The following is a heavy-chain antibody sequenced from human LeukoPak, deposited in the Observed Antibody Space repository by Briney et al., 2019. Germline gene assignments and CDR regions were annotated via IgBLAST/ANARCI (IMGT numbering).Heavy chain of an antibody. D-gene: IGHD2-2*03. Sequence: PGGSLRLSCAASGFTFSSYWMHWVRQAPGKGLVWVSRINSDGSSTSYADSVKGRFTISRDNAKNTLYLQMNSLRAEDTAVYYCASLDIVVVPAANGGDAFDIWGQGTMVTVSS. CDR3: ASLDIVVVPAANGGDAFDI. CDR2: INSDGSST. J-gene: IGHJ3*02. CDR1: GFTFSSYW. V-gene: IGHV3-74*01.